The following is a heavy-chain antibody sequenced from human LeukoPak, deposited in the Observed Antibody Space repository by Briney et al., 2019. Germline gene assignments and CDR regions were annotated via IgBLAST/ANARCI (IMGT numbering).Heavy chain of an antibody. D-gene: IGHD6-19*01. V-gene: IGHV6-1*01. CDR1: GDSVSSNSAA. Sequence: SQTLSLTCAISGDSVSSNSAAWNWIRQSPSRGLEWLGRAYYRSKWFINYGPSVKSRIIISPDTPKNQVSLQLNSVTPEDTAVYYCTRSDCSSGRCPGFDNWGQGTLVTVSS. CDR2: AYYRSKWFI. CDR3: TRSDCSSGRCPGFDN. J-gene: IGHJ4*02.